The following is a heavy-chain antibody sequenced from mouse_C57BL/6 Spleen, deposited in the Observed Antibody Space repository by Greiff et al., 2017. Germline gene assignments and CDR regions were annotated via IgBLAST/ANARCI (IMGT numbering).Heavy chain of an antibody. CDR2: IYPGDGDT. CDR1: GYAFSSSW. CDR3: ASYYDGSSYPYYFDY. V-gene: IGHV1-82*01. Sequence: QLQQSGPELVKPGASVKISCKASGYAFSSSWLNWVTQRPGKGLEWIGRIYPGDGDTNYNGKFKGKATLTADKSSSTAYMQLSSLTSEDSAVYFCASYYDGSSYPYYFDYWGQGTTLTVSS. J-gene: IGHJ2*01. D-gene: IGHD1-1*01.